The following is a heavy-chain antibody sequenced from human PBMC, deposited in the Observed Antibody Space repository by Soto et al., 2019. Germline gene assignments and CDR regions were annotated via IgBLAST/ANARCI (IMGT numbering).Heavy chain of an antibody. CDR3: ARILHINSWTLDF. D-gene: IGHD1-26*01. CDR1: GVSVSSDDYY. J-gene: IGHJ4*02. CDR2: NHIRGRT. V-gene: IGHV4-61*08. Sequence: PSETLSLTCSVSGVSVSSDDYYWNWIRQPPGKGLEWIGYNHIRGRTNYNPSLGSRVAISLDTSKNQFSLTLTSVTDAETAIYYCARILHINSWTLDFWGQGTLVTVSS.